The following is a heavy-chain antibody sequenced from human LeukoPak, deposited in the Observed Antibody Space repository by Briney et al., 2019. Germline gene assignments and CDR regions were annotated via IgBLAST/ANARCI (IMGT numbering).Heavy chain of an antibody. CDR1: GFTFSRFA. Sequence: GGSQRLSCAASGFTFSRFAIHWVRQAPGKGLEWVAVVSYDGSNKYYADSLKGRFTISRDNSKSTLYLQMNSLTVEDTAVYYCARAPSGDPGGVDSWGQGTLVTVSS. V-gene: IGHV3-30*04. D-gene: IGHD3-10*01. CDR3: ARAPSGDPGGVDS. J-gene: IGHJ4*02. CDR2: VSYDGSNK.